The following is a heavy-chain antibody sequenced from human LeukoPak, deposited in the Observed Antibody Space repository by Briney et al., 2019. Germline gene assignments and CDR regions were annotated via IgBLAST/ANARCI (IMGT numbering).Heavy chain of an antibody. CDR1: GFTFSSYG. CDR2: IRYDGSNK. J-gene: IGHJ6*03. Sequence: GGSLRLSCAASGFTFSSYGMHWVRQAPGKGLEWVAFIRYDGSNKYYADSVKGRFTISRDNSKNTLYLQMNSLRAEDTAVYYCAKFGTERDDYYYYYYMDVWGKGTTVTISS. CDR3: AKFGTERDDYYYYYYMDV. D-gene: IGHD6-13*01. V-gene: IGHV3-30*02.